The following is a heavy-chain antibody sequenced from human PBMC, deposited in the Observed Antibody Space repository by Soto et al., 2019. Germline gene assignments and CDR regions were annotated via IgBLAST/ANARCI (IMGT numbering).Heavy chain of an antibody. D-gene: IGHD6-13*01. CDR1: GFTFSGSA. Sequence: EVQLVESGGGLVQPGGSLTLSCAASGFTFSGSAIHWVRQTSGKGLEWIGRIRSRTNKCATTYTASVEGRFTISRDDSQNTAYLYINSLRIEDTAVYYCTGYSNTWAYDYWGQGTLVTVSS. V-gene: IGHV3-73*02. CDR2: IRSRTNKCAT. CDR3: TGYSNTWAYDY. J-gene: IGHJ4*02.